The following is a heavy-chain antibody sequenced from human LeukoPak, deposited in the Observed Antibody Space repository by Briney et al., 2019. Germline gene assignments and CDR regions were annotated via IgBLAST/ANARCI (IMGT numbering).Heavy chain of an antibody. CDR1: GGSFSGYY. CDR2: INHSGST. V-gene: IGHV4-34*01. Sequence: KTSETLSLTCAVYGGSFSGYYWSWIRQPPGKGLEWIGEINHSGSTNYNPSLKSRVTISVDTSKNQFSLKLSSVTAADTAVYYCARKRSYSSSSKANMDVWGQGTTVTVSS. J-gene: IGHJ6*02. CDR3: ARKRSYSSSSKANMDV. D-gene: IGHD6-6*01.